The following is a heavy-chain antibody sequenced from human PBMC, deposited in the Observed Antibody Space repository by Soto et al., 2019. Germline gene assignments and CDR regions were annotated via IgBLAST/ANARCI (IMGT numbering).Heavy chain of an antibody. J-gene: IGHJ5*02. CDR3: ARKFYHDPTFGL. Sequence: QVQLVESRGGLVKPGGSLRLSCAASGFNFNDYYMNWIRQTPGKGMEWVSSITSGVTTVSYADSVQGRFTISRDDARKSLFLQLHSLRADDTAVYYCARKFYHDPTFGLCGQGNLVTV. CDR2: ITSGVTTV. CDR1: GFNFNDYY. V-gene: IGHV3-11*01. D-gene: IGHD3-16*01.